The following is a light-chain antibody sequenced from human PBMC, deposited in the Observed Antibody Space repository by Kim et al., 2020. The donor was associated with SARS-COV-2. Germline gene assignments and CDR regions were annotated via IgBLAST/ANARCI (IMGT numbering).Light chain of an antibody. CDR2: DAS. V-gene: IGKV3-11*01. Sequence: EIVLTQSPATLSLSPGERATLSCRASQSVSSYLAWYQQKPGQAPRLLIYDASNRATGIPARFSGSASGTDFTLTICSLEPEDFAVYYCQQRSNWPPWTFGQGTKVDIK. CDR1: QSVSSY. J-gene: IGKJ1*01. CDR3: QQRSNWPPWT.